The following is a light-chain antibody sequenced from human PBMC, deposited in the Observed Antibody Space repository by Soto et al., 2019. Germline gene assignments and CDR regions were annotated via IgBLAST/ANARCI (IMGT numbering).Light chain of an antibody. CDR1: SSDSGIYKY. CDR2: DVS. V-gene: IGLV2-14*03. J-gene: IGLJ1*01. CDR3: NSFASNSRHDV. Sequence: QSVLTQPASVSGSPGQSITISCTGTSSDSGIYKYVSWYQQHPGKAPKLLIYDVSNRPSGVSNRFSGSESGTTASLTISGLQADDEADYYCNSFASNSRHDVFGTGTKVTVL.